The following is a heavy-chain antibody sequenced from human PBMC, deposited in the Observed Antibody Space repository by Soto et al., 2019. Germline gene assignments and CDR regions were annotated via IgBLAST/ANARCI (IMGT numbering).Heavy chain of an antibody. CDR3: ARGTSHYYYYMDV. CDR1: GFSFSYYG. Sequence: QEQLVESGGGVVQPGGSLRPSCEASGFSFSYYGLHWVRQAPGKGLEWVALVWYDGSRTYYSDSVKGRFTISRDNFKKTVDLQMNGLRVEDTALYYCARGTSHYYYYMDVWGEGTTVTVSS. J-gene: IGHJ6*03. CDR2: VWYDGSRT. D-gene: IGHD3-16*01. V-gene: IGHV3-33*01.